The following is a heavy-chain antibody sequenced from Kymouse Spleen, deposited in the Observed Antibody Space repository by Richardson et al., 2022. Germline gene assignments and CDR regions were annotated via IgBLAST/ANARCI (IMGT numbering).Heavy chain of an antibody. CDR1: GGSISSSSYY. CDR3: ARHLGIAAAVDY. D-gene: IGHD6-13*01. Sequence: QLQLQESGPGLVKPSETLSLTCTVSGGSISSSSYYWGWIRQPPGKGLEWIGSIYYSGSTYYNPSLKSRVTISVDTSKNQFSLKLSSVTAADTAVYYCARHLGIAAAVDYWGQGTLVTVSS. CDR2: IYYSGST. V-gene: IGHV4-39*01. J-gene: IGHJ4*02.